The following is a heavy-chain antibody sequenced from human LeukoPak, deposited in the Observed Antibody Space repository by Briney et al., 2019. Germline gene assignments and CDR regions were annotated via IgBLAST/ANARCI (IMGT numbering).Heavy chain of an antibody. CDR1: GGSIRSSYYY. Sequence: SETLSLTCTVSGGSIRSSYYYWSWLRQHPGRGLEWIGYIYYNGDTYYNPSLKSRITMSTDASKNQFSLRLSSVTAADTAVYFCARTYFDIFTGPRDIPHYFDYWGQGTLVSVFS. V-gene: IGHV4-31*03. CDR3: ARTYFDIFTGPRDIPHYFDY. CDR2: IYYNGDT. D-gene: IGHD3-9*01. J-gene: IGHJ4*02.